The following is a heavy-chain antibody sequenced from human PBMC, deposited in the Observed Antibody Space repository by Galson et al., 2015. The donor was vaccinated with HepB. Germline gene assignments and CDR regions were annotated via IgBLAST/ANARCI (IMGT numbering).Heavy chain of an antibody. D-gene: IGHD2-8*01. CDR2: IWHDGQYR. J-gene: IGHJ4*02. CDR3: AKGTLRWCTPNGPCYPLDS. Sequence: SLRLSCAVSGFTSKTYGTHWVRHSPDRGLEWVAVIWHDGQYRDYADSVKGRFTISSDNSKSTHYLHLSSLRLDDTAVYYCAKGTLRWCTPNGPCYPLDSWGQGTLVTVSS. CDR1: GFTSKTYG. V-gene: IGHV3-33*03.